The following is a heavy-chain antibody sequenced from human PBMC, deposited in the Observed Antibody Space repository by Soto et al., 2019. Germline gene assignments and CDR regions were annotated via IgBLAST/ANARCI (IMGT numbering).Heavy chain of an antibody. J-gene: IGHJ5*02. V-gene: IGHV4-59*01. D-gene: IGHD3-16*01. CDR1: NDSINSYY. CDR3: VRELYWGWFDP. Sequence: SETLSLTCTVSNDSINSYYWCWIRQPPGKGLERIGYSSFSGGTDYNPFLKGRVTISVDRSRNQFSLKLTSVTAADTAVYYCVRELYWGWFDPWGQGTLVTVSS. CDR2: SSFSGGT.